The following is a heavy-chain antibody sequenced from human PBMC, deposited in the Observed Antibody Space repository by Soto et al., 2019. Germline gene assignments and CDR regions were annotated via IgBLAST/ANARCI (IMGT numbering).Heavy chain of an antibody. J-gene: IGHJ6*03. Sequence: ASVKVSCKASGYTFTGYYMHWVRQAPGQGLEWMGWINPNSGGTNYAQKFQGWVTMTRDTSISTAYMELSRLRSDDTAVYYCARDSNGGYALGVNYYMDVWGKGTTVTVSS. CDR1: GYTFTGYY. V-gene: IGHV1-2*04. CDR2: INPNSGGT. CDR3: ARDSNGGYALGVNYYMDV. D-gene: IGHD5-12*01.